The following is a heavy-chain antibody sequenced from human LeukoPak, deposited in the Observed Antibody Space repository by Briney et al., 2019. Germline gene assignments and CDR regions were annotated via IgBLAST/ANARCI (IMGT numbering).Heavy chain of an antibody. CDR2: SSGSGCNT. J-gene: IGHJ4*02. V-gene: IGHV3-23*01. CDR1: GFTFSSYA. CDR3: AKDRLGGSYTDYFDY. Sequence: GGSLRLSCAASGFTFSSYAMSWVRQAPGKGLEWVSASSGSGCNTCYVDSVKGRFTISRDNSKNTLYLQMKSLRAEDTAVYYCAKDRLGGSYTDYFDYWGQGTLVTVSS. D-gene: IGHD1-26*01.